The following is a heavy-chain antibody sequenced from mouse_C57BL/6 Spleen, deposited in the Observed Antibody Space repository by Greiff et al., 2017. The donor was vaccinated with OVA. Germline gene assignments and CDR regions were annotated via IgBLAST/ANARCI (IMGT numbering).Heavy chain of an antibody. V-gene: IGHV5-17*01. D-gene: IGHD2-4*01. CDR3: ARSDDYDHFDY. J-gene: IGHJ2*01. Sequence: EVKLMESGGGLVKPGGSLKLSCAASGFTFSDYGMHWVRQAPEKGLEWVAYISSGSSTIYYADTVKGRFTISRDNAKNTLFLQMTSLRSEDTAMYYCARSDDYDHFDYWGQGTTLTVSS. CDR1: GFTFSDYG. CDR2: ISSGSSTI.